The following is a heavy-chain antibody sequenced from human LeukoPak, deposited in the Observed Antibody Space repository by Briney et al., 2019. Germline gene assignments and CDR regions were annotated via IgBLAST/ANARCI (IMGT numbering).Heavy chain of an antibody. J-gene: IGHJ4*02. CDR1: GFTFSTHW. CDR2: IKHDGSEK. CDR3: ARGFLDDFWSGHF. V-gene: IGHV3-7*01. D-gene: IGHD3-3*01. Sequence: GGSLRLSCAASGFTFSTHWMSWVRQAPGKGLEWVANIKHDGSEKYYVDSVKGRFTISRDNAKNSLYLQMNSLRAEDTAVYYCARGFLDDFWSGHFWGQGTLVTVSS.